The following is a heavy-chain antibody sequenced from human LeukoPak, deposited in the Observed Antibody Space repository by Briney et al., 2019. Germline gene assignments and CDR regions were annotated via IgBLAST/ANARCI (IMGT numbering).Heavy chain of an antibody. CDR2: ISGDGGST. D-gene: IGHD4-23*01. V-gene: IGHV3-43*02. CDR1: GFTFDDYA. Sequence: GGSLRLSCAASGFTFDDYAIHWVRQAPGKGLEWVSLISGDGGSTYYADSVKGRFTISRDNSKNSLYLQMNSLRTEDTALYYCAKDPIPYGGNSLDYWGQGTLVTVSS. CDR3: AKDPIPYGGNSLDY. J-gene: IGHJ4*02.